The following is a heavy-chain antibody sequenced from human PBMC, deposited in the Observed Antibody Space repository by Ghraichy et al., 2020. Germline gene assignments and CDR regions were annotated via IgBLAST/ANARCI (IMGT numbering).Heavy chain of an antibody. V-gene: IGHV3-74*01. CDR3: ARDLGRVATING. CDR1: GFTSSSYW. J-gene: IGHJ4*02. Sequence: GGSLRLSCAASGFTSSSYWMHWVRQAPGKGLVWVSRINSDGSITDYADSVKGRFTISRDNAKNMLYLQMDSLRVEDTAVYYCARDLGRVATINGGGQGTLVTVSS. D-gene: IGHD5-12*01. CDR2: INSDGSIT.